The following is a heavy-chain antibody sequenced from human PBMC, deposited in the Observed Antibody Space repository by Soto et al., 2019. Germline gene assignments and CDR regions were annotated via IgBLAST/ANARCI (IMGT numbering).Heavy chain of an antibody. J-gene: IGHJ6*02. Sequence: GESLKISCKGSGYSFTSYWIGWVRQMPGKGLEWMGIIYPGDSDTRYSPSFQGQVTISADKSISTAYLQWSSLKASDTAMYYCASTSGVVVPAATHYYYYGMDVWGQGTTVTDSS. CDR1: GYSFTSYW. V-gene: IGHV5-51*01. CDR2: IYPGDSDT. D-gene: IGHD2-2*01. CDR3: ASTSGVVVPAATHYYYYGMDV.